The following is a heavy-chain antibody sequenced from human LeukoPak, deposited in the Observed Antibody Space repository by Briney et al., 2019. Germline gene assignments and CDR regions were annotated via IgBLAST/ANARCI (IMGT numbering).Heavy chain of an antibody. CDR1: GFTFSSYA. CDR3: ARDGVVNKGSYFDY. D-gene: IGHD4-23*01. V-gene: IGHV3-30-3*01. CDR2: ISYDGSNK. Sequence: GGSLRLSCAASGFTFSSYAMHWVRQAPGKGLEWVAVISYDGSNKYYADSVKGRFTISRNNSKNTLYLQMNSLRAEDTAVYYCARDGVVNKGSYFDYWGQGTLVTVSS. J-gene: IGHJ4*02.